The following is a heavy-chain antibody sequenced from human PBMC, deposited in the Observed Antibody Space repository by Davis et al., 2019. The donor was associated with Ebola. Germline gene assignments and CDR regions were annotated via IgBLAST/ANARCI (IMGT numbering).Heavy chain of an antibody. Sequence: PGGSLRLSCAASGFTFSSYSMNWVRQAPGKGLEWVSSISSSSSYIYYADSVKGRFTISRDNAKNSLYLQMNSLRAEDTAVYYCASLQYYYDSSGYYYYYYGMDVWGQGTTVTVSS. CDR2: ISSSSSYI. V-gene: IGHV3-21*04. CDR3: ASLQYYYDSSGYYYYYYGMDV. J-gene: IGHJ6*02. CDR1: GFTFSSYS. D-gene: IGHD3-22*01.